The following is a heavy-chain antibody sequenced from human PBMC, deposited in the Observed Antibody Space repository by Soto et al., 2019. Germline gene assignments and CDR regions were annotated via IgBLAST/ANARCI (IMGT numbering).Heavy chain of an antibody. CDR3: ASLILDFTEPFDY. Sequence: PSETLSLTCTVSGGSVSSSGYYWAWIRQPPGKGLEWIGSLYSSGKTYRNPSLKSRGTMSDDTSKNQSSLRLSSVTAADTAVYYCASLILDFTEPFDYWGQGTLVTVSS. CDR2: LYSSGKT. J-gene: IGHJ4*02. V-gene: IGHV4-39*01. CDR1: GGSVSSSGYY. D-gene: IGHD3-16*01.